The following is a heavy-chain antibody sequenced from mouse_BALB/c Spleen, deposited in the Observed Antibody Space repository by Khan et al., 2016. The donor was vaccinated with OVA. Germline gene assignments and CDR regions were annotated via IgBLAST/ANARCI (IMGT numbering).Heavy chain of an antibody. J-gene: IGHJ3*01. V-gene: IGHV1S81*02. D-gene: IGHD3-1*01. CDR2: INPINGGT. Sequence: QVQLQQSGAELVKPGASVELSCKASGYTFTSYYMYWLKQRPGQGLEWIGEINPINGGTNFNEKFKNKATLTVDKSSSTAYMQLSSLTSEDSAAYYCARGWAARATWWFAYWGQGTLVTVSA. CDR3: ARGWAARATWWFAY. CDR1: GYTFTSYY.